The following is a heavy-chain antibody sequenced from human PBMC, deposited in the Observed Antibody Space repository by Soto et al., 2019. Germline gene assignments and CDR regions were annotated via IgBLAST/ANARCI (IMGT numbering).Heavy chain of an antibody. V-gene: IGHV1-18*01. Sequence: QAQLVQSGAEVKKPGASVKVSCQASGYTFSNYGFSWVRQAPGQGLEWMGWISGYNGNTNYAERLQGRVTMTTDTSTSTAYMELKSLRYDDTAVYYCAREGQLGYWGQGTQVTVSS. J-gene: IGHJ4*02. D-gene: IGHD6-6*01. CDR2: ISGYNGNT. CDR1: GYTFSNYG. CDR3: AREGQLGY.